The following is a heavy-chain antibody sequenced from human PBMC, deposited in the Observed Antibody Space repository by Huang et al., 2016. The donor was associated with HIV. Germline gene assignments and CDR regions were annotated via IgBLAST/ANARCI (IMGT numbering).Heavy chain of an antibody. CDR3: VVDDTSGYFSSDY. CDR1: GYTFTSFG. J-gene: IGHJ4*02. Sequence: QVHLVQSGPEVKKPGASVKVSCKASGYTFTSFGISWVRQAPGQGLEWMGSISAHKGDTNYAQKVRVRVTMTTDTSTRTAHMELRSLRSDDSAVYYCVVDDTSGYFSSDYWGQGTLVTVSS. CDR2: ISAHKGDT. D-gene: IGHD3-22*01. V-gene: IGHV1-18*04.